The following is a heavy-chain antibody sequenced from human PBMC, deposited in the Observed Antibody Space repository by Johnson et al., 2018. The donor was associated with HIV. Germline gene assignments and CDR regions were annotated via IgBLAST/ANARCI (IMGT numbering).Heavy chain of an antibody. CDR2: IYSGGST. CDR1: GFTVSSNY. CDR3: ARDMCSGGSCYAFDI. J-gene: IGHJ3*02. D-gene: IGHD2-15*01. Sequence: MQLLESGGGLIQPGGSPRLSCAASGFTVSSNYMRWVRQAPGKGLEWVSVIYSGGSTYYADAVKGRFTISRDNSKNTLYLQMNSLRAEDTAVYYCARDMCSGGSCYAFDIWGPGTMVTVSS. V-gene: IGHV3-53*01.